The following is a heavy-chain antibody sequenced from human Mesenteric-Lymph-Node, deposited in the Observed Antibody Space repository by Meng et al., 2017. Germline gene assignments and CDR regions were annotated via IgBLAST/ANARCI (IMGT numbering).Heavy chain of an antibody. CDR1: GYTFTDYY. V-gene: IGHV1-2*02. CDR2: ISSNGART. J-gene: IGHJ4*02. Sequence: ASVKVSCKASGYTFTDYYMHWVRQAPGQGLEWMGWISSNGARTNYAQKFEGRVTMTRDTSISTAYMELSNLRSDDTAMYYCVRDVTRGGYWGQGTLVTVSS. D-gene: IGHD2-2*01. CDR3: VRDVTRGGY.